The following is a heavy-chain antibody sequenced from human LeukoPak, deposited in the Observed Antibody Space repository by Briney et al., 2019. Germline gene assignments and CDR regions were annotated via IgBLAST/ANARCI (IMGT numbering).Heavy chain of an antibody. D-gene: IGHD4-17*01. V-gene: IGHV1-18*01. Sequence: GASVKVSCKASGYTFTSYGINWVRQAPGQGLEWMGWISAYNKRNYAQKFQGRVTMTTDTSTSTAYMELRNLRSDDTAVHYCARVSAPPDYGDYVSENWFDPWGQGTLVTVSS. CDR1: GYTFTSYG. J-gene: IGHJ5*02. CDR2: ISAYNKR. CDR3: ARVSAPPDYGDYVSENWFDP.